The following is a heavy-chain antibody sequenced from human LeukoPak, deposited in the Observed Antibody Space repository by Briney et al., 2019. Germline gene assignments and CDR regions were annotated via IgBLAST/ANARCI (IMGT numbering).Heavy chain of an antibody. D-gene: IGHD6-19*01. V-gene: IGHV3-30*18. CDR1: GFTFSIYG. J-gene: IGHJ4*02. CDR3: AKDQIGWAPGYSSGPLDY. CDR2: ISYDGSNK. Sequence: PGGSLRLSCAACGFTFSIYGMHWVRQAPGKGLEWVAVISYDGSNKYYADSVKGRFTISSDNSKNTLYLQMNSLRAEDTAVYYCAKDQIGWAPGYSSGPLDYWGQGTPVTVSS.